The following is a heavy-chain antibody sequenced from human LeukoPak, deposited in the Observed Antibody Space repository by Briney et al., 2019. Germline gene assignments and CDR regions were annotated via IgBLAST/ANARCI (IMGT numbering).Heavy chain of an antibody. J-gene: IGHJ4*02. CDR3: ARRAGAYSHPYDY. V-gene: IGHV3-53*01. D-gene: IGHD4/OR15-4a*01. CDR2: IYSDNT. Sequence: PGGSLRLSCTVSGFTVSSNSMSWVRQAPGKGLEWVSFIYSDNTHYSDSVKGRFTISRDNSKNNLYLKMNTVTAEDTAVYYCARRAGAYSHPYDYWGQGTLVTVSS. CDR1: GFTVSSNS.